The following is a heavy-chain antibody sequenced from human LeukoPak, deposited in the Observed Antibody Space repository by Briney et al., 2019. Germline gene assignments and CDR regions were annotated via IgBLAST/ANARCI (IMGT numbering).Heavy chain of an antibody. V-gene: IGHV3-7*01. CDR3: ARDDCSSISCYHNWFDP. CDR2: IKQDGSEK. J-gene: IGHJ5*02. D-gene: IGHD2-2*01. Sequence: GGSLRLSCAASGFTFSSYWMSWIRQAPGKGLEWVANIKQDGSEKYHVDSVKGRFTISRDNAKNSLYLQMNSLRAEDTAVYYCARDDCSSISCYHNWFDPWGQGTLVTVSS. CDR1: GFTFSSYW.